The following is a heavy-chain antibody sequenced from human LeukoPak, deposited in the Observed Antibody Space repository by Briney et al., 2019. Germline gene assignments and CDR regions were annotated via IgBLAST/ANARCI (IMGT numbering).Heavy chain of an antibody. Sequence: SQTLSLTCTVSGGSIISGGYYWSWIRQHPGKGLEWIGYIYYSGSTYYNPSLKSRVTISVDTSKNQFSLKLSSVTAADTAVYYCARGSTMVRGVIRGYYYYYYMDVWGKGTTVTVSS. CDR2: IYYSGST. CDR3: ARGSTMVRGVIRGYYYYYYMDV. V-gene: IGHV4-31*03. D-gene: IGHD3-10*01. CDR1: GGSIISGGYY. J-gene: IGHJ6*03.